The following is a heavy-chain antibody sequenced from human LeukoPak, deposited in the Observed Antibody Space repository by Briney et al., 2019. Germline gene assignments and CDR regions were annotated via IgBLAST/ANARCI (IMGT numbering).Heavy chain of an antibody. CDR2: IYPGDSDT. Sequence: GESLKISCKGSEYSFTNYWIGWVRQMPGKGLEWMGIIYPGDSDTRYSPSFQGQVTISADKSISTAYLQWSSLKASDTAMYFCAAYAGSYSKYFQHWGQGTLVTVSS. D-gene: IGHD3-10*01. CDR1: EYSFTNYW. CDR3: AAYAGSYSKYFQH. V-gene: IGHV5-51*01. J-gene: IGHJ1*01.